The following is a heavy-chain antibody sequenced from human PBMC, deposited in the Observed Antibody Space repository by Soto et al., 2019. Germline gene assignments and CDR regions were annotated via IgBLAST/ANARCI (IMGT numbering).Heavy chain of an antibody. D-gene: IGHD3-10*01. CDR2: IWYDGSNK. J-gene: IGHJ4*02. CDR3: ARDPLYYYGSGLWYYFDY. V-gene: IGHV3-33*01. CDR1: GFTFSSYG. Sequence: QVQLVESGGGVVQPGRSLRLSCAASGFTFSSYGMHWVRQAPGKGLEWVAVIWYDGSNKYYADSVKGRFTISRDNSKNTLYLQMNSLRAEDTAVYYCARDPLYYYGSGLWYYFDYWGQGTLVTVSS.